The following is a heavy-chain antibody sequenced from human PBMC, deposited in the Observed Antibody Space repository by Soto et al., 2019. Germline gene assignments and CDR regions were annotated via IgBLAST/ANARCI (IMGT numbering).Heavy chain of an antibody. Sequence: PSETLSLTCTVSGGSISSGDYYWSWIRQPPGKGLEWIGDIYYSGSTNYNPSLKSRVTISVDTSKNQFSLKLSSVTAADTAVYYCARDGRDYLDYWGQGTLVTVSS. CDR3: ARDGRDYLDY. CDR1: GGSISSGDYY. D-gene: IGHD2-21*02. J-gene: IGHJ4*02. V-gene: IGHV4-61*08. CDR2: IYYSGST.